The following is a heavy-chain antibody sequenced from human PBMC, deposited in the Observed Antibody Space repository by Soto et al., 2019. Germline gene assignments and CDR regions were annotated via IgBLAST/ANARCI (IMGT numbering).Heavy chain of an antibody. J-gene: IGHJ4*02. Sequence: GASVKVSCKASGYTFTGYYMHWVRQAPGQGLEWMGWINPNSGGTNYAQKFQGRVTMTRDTSISTAYMELSRLRSDDTAVYYCATTPSGSYLYYFDYWGQGTLVTVSS. CDR1: GYTFTGYY. V-gene: IGHV1-2*02. CDR2: INPNSGGT. D-gene: IGHD1-26*01. CDR3: ATTPSGSYLYYFDY.